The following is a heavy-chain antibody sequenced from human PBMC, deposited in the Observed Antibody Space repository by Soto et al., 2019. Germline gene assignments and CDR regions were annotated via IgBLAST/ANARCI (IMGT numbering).Heavy chain of an antibody. CDR1: GFTFSRES. CDR3: ASSATVDRSGYYGLFDY. J-gene: IGHJ4*02. V-gene: IGHV3-21*01. Sequence: EVQLVESGGGLVKPGGSLRLSCAASGFTFSRESMNWVRQAPGKGLEWVSSISSSSDYIYYADSVKGRFTISRDNAKNSLYLQMNSLRAEEPAVYYCASSATVDRSGYYGLFDYWGQGTLVPVSS. CDR2: ISSSSDYI. D-gene: IGHD3-22*01.